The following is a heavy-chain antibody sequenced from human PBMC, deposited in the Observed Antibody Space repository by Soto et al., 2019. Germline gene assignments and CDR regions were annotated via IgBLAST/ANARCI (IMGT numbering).Heavy chain of an antibody. Sequence: QVQLVQSGAEVKKPGASVKVSCKSSGYTFTTYGISWVRQAPGQGLEWMGWISAYNGNTNYAQKLQGRVPMTTATSTSTAYMELRSPRSNATAVYYCASDHGYCSGGTCYPRYWGQGTLVTVSP. CDR3: ASDHGYCSGGTCYPRY. CDR1: GYTFTTYG. V-gene: IGHV1-18*01. J-gene: IGHJ4*02. CDR2: ISAYNGNT. D-gene: IGHD2-15*01.